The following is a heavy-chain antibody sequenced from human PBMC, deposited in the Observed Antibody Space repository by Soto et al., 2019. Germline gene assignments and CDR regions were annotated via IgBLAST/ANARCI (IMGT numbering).Heavy chain of an antibody. CDR2: ISVSGRTI. Sequence: VELVESGGDLVQPGGSLTLACAASGFNFKSYEMNWVRQAPGKGLEWISYISVSGRTIYYADSVKGRVNISRDNAKNLVFLQMNSLRAEDTAISYCARRSPIYYDALTGYEEAGMDVWGQGTTVTVSS. CDR1: GFNFKSYE. D-gene: IGHD3-9*01. CDR3: ARRSPIYYDALTGYEEAGMDV. V-gene: IGHV3-48*03. J-gene: IGHJ6*02.